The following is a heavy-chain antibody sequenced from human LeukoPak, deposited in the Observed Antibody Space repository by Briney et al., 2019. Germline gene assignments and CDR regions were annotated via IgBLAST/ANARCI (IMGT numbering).Heavy chain of an antibody. J-gene: IGHJ3*02. D-gene: IGHD3-22*01. CDR2: IRYDGSNK. V-gene: IGHV3-30*02. CDR1: GFSFSSYD. Sequence: GGSLRLSCAASGFSFSSYDMHWVRQAPGKGLEWVAFIRYDGSNKYYADSVKGRFTISRDNSKNTLYLQMNSLRAEDTAVYYCAKEPPADYYDSSGYVVDAFDIWGQGTMVTVSS. CDR3: AKEPPADYYDSSGYVVDAFDI.